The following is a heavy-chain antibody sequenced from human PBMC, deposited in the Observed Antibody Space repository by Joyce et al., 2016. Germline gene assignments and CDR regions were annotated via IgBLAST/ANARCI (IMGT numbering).Heavy chain of an antibody. V-gene: IGHV1-69*01. CDR1: GGTFSSYA. CDR2: IIPIFGTT. J-gene: IGHJ5*02. CDR3: ARGGVGYSSGWYYNWFDP. Sequence: VQLVQSGAEVKKPGSSVKVSCKASGGTFSSYAISWVRQAPGQGLERMGGIIPIFGTTNYAQKFQGRVTSTADESTSTAYMELSSLRSEDTAVYYCARGGVGYSSGWYYNWFDPWGQGTLVTVSS. D-gene: IGHD6-19*01.